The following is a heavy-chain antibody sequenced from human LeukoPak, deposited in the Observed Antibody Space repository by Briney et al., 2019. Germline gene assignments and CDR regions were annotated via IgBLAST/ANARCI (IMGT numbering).Heavy chain of an antibody. CDR1: GFTFSSYG. CDR2: ISGSGGST. V-gene: IGHV3-23*01. J-gene: IGHJ4*02. Sequence: PGGTLRLSCAASGFTFSSYGMSWVRQAPGKGLEWVSAISGSGGSTYYADSVKGRFTISRDNSKNTLYLQMNSLRADDTAVYYCAKDKGVAGHDYWGQGTLVTVSS. CDR3: AKDKGVAGHDY. D-gene: IGHD3-3*01.